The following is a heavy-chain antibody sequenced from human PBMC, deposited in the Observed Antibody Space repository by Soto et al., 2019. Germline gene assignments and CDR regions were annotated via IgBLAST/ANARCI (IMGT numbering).Heavy chain of an antibody. CDR1: GGSISNHY. CDR3: TRDNWYSEY. CDR2: IYYDGNT. J-gene: IGHJ4*02. D-gene: IGHD1-20*01. V-gene: IGHV4-59*11. Sequence: QVQLQESGPGLVKPSETLSLTCSVSGGSISNHYWSWIRQPPGRGLEWIGYIYYDGNTNYNPSLKSRVTMSVDTSRNQISLKLTTVTAADTAVDYCTRDNWYSEYWGQGTLVTVSS.